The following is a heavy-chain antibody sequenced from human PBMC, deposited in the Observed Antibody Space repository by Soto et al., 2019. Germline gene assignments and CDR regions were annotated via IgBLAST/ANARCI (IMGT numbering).Heavy chain of an antibody. CDR1: GGSISSYY. CDR2: IYYSGST. D-gene: IGHD3-10*01. Sequence: SETLSLTCTVSGGSISSYYWSWIRQPPGKGLEWIGYIYYSGSTNYNPSLKSRVTISVDTSKNQFSLKLSSVTAADTAVYYCARGLTELLWFGELLPNWFDPWGQGTLVTVSS. CDR3: ARGLTELLWFGELLPNWFDP. J-gene: IGHJ5*02. V-gene: IGHV4-59*01.